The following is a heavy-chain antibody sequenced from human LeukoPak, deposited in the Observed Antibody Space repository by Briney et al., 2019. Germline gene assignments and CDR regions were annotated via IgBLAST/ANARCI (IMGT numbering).Heavy chain of an antibody. CDR2: VTSSGSIM. J-gene: IGHJ4*02. CDR3: AREGDYGDSDY. D-gene: IGHD4-17*01. V-gene: IGHV3-48*03. Sequence: GGSLRLSCAASGFTFSNYEMNWVRQAPGKGLEWVSYVTSSGSIMYYPDSVKGRFTISRDNAKNSLYLQMNSLRAEDTAVYYCAREGDYGDSDYWGQGTLVTVSS. CDR1: GFTFSNYE.